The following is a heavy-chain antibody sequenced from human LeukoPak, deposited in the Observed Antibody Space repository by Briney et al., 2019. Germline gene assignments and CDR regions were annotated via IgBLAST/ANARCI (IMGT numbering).Heavy chain of an antibody. V-gene: IGHV1-2*02. CDR2: INPNSGGT. CDR3: ARRGRYCSGGSCYALDY. Sequence: GASVKVSCKASGYTFTGYYMHWVRQAPGQGLEWMGWINPNSGGTNYAQEFQGRVTMTRDTSISTAYMELSRLRSDDTAVYYCARRGRYCSGGSCYALDYWGQGTLVTVSS. D-gene: IGHD2-15*01. CDR1: GYTFTGYY. J-gene: IGHJ4*02.